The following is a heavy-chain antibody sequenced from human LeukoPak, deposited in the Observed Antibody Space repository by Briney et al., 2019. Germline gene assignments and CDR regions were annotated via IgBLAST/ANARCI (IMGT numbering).Heavy chain of an antibody. J-gene: IGHJ3*02. CDR3: ARAVPATIDAFDI. D-gene: IGHD2-2*02. Sequence: PSETLSLICAVSGYSISSGYYWGWIRQPPGKGLEWIGTTHHSGSTYYNPSLKSRVTISVDTSKNQFPLMSKNQFSLKLSSVNAADTAVYYCARAVPATIDAFDIWGQGTMVTVSS. CDR1: GYSISSGYY. CDR2: THHSGST. V-gene: IGHV4-38-2*01.